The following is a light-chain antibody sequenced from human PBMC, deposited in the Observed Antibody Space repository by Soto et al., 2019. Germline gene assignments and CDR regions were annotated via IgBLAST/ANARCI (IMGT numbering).Light chain of an antibody. CDR2: EVS. Sequence: QSALTQPPSASESPGQSVTISCTGTSSDVGAYIYVSWYQQHPGKAPKLIIYEVSKRPSGVPGRFSGSKSGNTASLTVSGLQPEDEADYYCSSYGGSNNFVFGTGTKVTVL. V-gene: IGLV2-8*01. J-gene: IGLJ1*01. CDR3: SSYGGSNNFV. CDR1: SSDVGAYIY.